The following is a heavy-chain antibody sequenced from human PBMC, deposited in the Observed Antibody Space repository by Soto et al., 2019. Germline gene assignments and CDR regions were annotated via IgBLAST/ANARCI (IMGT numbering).Heavy chain of an antibody. CDR3: ARASCSGGSCYSSRRYFDY. CDR2: SYYSGST. J-gene: IGHJ4*02. CDR1: GGSVSSGSYY. D-gene: IGHD2-15*01. V-gene: IGHV4-61*01. Sequence: QVQLQESGPGLVKPSETLSLTCTVSGGSVSSGSYYWSWLRQPPGKGLEWIGYSYYSGSTNYNPSLKSRVTISVDTSKNQFSLKLSSVTAADTAVYYCARASCSGGSCYSSRRYFDYWGQGTLVTVSS.